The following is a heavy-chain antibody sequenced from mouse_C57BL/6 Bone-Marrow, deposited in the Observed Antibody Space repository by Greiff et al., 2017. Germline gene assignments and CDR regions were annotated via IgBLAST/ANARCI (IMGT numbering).Heavy chain of an antibody. D-gene: IGHD2-5*01. CDR3: ARKNYSNSLPYYFDY. CDR2: INPNNGGT. Sequence: VQLQQSGPELVKPGASVKISCKASGYTFTDYYMNWVKQSHGKSLEWIGDINPNNGGTSYNQKFKGKATLTVDKSSSTAYMELRSLTSEDSAVYYCARKNYSNSLPYYFDYWGQGTTLTVSS. J-gene: IGHJ2*01. V-gene: IGHV1-26*01. CDR1: GYTFTDYY.